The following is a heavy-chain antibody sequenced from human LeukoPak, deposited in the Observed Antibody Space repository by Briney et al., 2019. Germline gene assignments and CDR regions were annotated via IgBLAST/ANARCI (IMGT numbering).Heavy chain of an antibody. CDR2: IYYTGRT. V-gene: IGHV4-31*03. Sequence: PSETLSLTCSVSGASITSTSYYWSWVRQVPAKGLEWIGYIYYTGRTYFNPSLRSRVSMSVDTSKSQFFLNLTSVTAADTAVYYCARVVPVPAEYFRHWGQGTLVTVSS. CDR1: GASITSTSYY. CDR3: ARVVPVPAEYFRH. J-gene: IGHJ1*01.